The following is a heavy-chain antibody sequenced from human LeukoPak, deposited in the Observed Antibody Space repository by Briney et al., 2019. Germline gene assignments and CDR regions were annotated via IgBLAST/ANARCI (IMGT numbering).Heavy chain of an antibody. CDR3: ARRGPGYYYMDV. V-gene: IGHV3-48*01. J-gene: IGHJ6*03. D-gene: IGHD1-14*01. CDR1: GFTFSSYS. CDR2: ISSSSSTI. Sequence: GGSLRLSCAASGFTFSSYSMNWVRQAPGEGLEWVSYISSSSSTIYYADSVKGRFTISRDNAKNSLYLQMNSLRAEDTAVYYCARRGPGYYYMDVWGKGTTVTVSS.